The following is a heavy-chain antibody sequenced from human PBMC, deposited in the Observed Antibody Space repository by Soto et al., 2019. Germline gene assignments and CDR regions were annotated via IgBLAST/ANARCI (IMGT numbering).Heavy chain of an antibody. CDR3: AKERYHCSGGSCYSDAFDI. V-gene: IGHV3-23*01. J-gene: IGHJ3*02. Sequence: EVQLLESGGGLVQPGGSLRLSCAASGFTFSSYAMSWVRQAPGKGLEWVSAISGSGGSTYYADSVKGLFTISRDNSKNTLYLQINSLRAEDTAVYYCAKERYHCSGGSCYSDAFDIWGQGTMVTVSS. CDR1: GFTFSSYA. D-gene: IGHD2-15*01. CDR2: ISGSGGST.